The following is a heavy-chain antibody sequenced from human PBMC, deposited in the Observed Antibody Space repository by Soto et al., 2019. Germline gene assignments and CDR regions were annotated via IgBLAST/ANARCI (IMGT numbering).Heavy chain of an antibody. D-gene: IGHD6-13*01. V-gene: IGHV1-69*08. CDR2: IIPILDIA. J-gene: IGHJ5*02. CDR3: ARDYGRGIAAAGNWFDP. CDR1: GGTFSSYT. Sequence: QVQLVQSGAEVKKPGSSVKVSCMASGGTFSSYTISWVRQAPGQGLEWMGRIIPILDIANYAQKFQGRVTITADKSTNTAYMELSSLRSEDTAFYYWARDYGRGIAAAGNWFDPWGQGTLVTVSS.